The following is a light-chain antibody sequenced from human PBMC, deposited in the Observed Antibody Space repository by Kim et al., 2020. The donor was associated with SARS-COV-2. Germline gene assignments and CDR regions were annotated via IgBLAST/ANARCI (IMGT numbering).Light chain of an antibody. J-gene: IGLJ3*02. V-gene: IGLV2-18*02. CDR1: SSDVGSYNR. CDR3: SSYTSSSTLWV. CDR2: EVS. Sequence: QSALTQPPSVSGSPGQSVTISCTGTSSDVGSYNRVSWYQQPPGTAPKLMIYEVSNRPSGVPDRFSGSKSGNTASLTISGLQAEDEADYYFSSYTSSSTLWVFGGGTQLTVL.